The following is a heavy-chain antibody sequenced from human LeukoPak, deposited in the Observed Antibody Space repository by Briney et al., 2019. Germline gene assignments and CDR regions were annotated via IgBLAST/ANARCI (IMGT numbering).Heavy chain of an antibody. J-gene: IGHJ3*02. Sequence: SETLSLTCTVPGGSISSYYWSWIRQPPGKGLEWIGYIYYSGSTNYNPSLKSRVTVSVDTSKNQFSLKLSSVTAADTAVYYCARRTISPGLDAFDIWGQGTMVTVSS. CDR2: IYYSGST. D-gene: IGHD3-3*01. CDR3: ARRTISPGLDAFDI. CDR1: GGSISSYY. V-gene: IGHV4-59*01.